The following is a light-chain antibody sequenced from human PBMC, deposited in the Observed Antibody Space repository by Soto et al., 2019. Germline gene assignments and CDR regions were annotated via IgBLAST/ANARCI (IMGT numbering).Light chain of an antibody. CDR3: QQHGSSPQT. CDR2: GAS. CDR1: QSVSSSY. J-gene: IGKJ1*01. V-gene: IGKV3-20*01. Sequence: EIVLTQSPGTLSLSPGERATLSCRASQSVSSSYLAWYQQKHGQAPRLLIYGASSRATGIPDRFSGSGSGTDFTLTISRLEPEDFAVYYCQQHGSSPQTFGQGTKVEIK.